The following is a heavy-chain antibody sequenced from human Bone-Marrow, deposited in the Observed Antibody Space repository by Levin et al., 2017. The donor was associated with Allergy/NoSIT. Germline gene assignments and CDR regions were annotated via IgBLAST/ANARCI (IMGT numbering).Heavy chain of an antibody. J-gene: IGHJ3*02. CDR3: ARDFGVGIVDAFDI. CDR1: GGSISSGDYY. Sequence: SETLSLTCTVSGGSISSGDYYWSWIRQPPGTGLEWIGYIYYSGSTYYNPSLKSRVTISVDTSKNQFSLKLSSVTAADTAVYYCARDFGVGIVDAFDIWGQGTMVTVSS. D-gene: IGHD3-3*01. CDR2: IYYSGST. V-gene: IGHV4-30-4*01.